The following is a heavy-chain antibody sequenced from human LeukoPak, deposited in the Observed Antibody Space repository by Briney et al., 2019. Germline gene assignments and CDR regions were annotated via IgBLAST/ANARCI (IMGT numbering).Heavy chain of an antibody. J-gene: IGHJ4*02. CDR1: GFNFKNYG. Sequence: GGSLRLSCAASGFNFKNYGMHWVRQAPGKGLEWVAVISYDGSNKYYADSVKGRFTISRDNSKNTLYLQMNSLRAEDTAVYYCARAIWSIAEGVGDYWGQGTLVTVSS. V-gene: IGHV3-30*03. D-gene: IGHD6-6*01. CDR2: ISYDGSNK. CDR3: ARAIWSIAEGVGDY.